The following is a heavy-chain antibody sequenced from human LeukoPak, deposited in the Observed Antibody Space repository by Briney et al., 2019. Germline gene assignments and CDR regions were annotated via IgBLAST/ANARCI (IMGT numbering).Heavy chain of an antibody. CDR3: ARESLYSSGWYGNFDY. V-gene: IGHV3-64*01. D-gene: IGHD6-19*01. J-gene: IGHJ4*02. CDR2: ISSNGGST. Sequence: GGSLRLSCAASGFTFSSYSMHWVRQAPGKGLEYVSAISSNGGSTYYANSVKGRFTISRDNSKNTLYLQMGSLRAEDMAVYYCARESLYSSGWYGNFDYWGQGTLVTVSS. CDR1: GFTFSSYS.